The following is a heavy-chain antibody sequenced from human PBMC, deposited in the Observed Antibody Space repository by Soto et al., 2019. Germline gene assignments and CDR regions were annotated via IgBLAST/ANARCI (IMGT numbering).Heavy chain of an antibody. Sequence: EVQLLESGGGLVQPGGSLRLSCAASGFTFSSYAMSWVRQAPGKGLEWVSAISGSGGSTYYADSVKGRFPISRDNSKNTLYLQMNSLRAEDTAVYYCAKVQDLGIVGATGSMDVWGQGTTVTVSS. D-gene: IGHD1-26*01. CDR3: AKVQDLGIVGATGSMDV. J-gene: IGHJ6*02. CDR1: GFTFSSYA. CDR2: ISGSGGST. V-gene: IGHV3-23*01.